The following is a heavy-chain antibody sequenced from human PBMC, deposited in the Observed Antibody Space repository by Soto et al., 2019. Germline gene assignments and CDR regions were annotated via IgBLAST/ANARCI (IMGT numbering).Heavy chain of an antibody. V-gene: IGHV1-2*02. D-gene: IGHD6-13*01. J-gene: IGHJ3*02. CDR2: INPNSGGT. CDR1: GYTFTGYY. CDR3: ARAPGSSSWSLYAFDI. Sequence: QVQLVQSGAEVKKPGASVKVSCKASGYTFTGYYMHWVRQAPGQGLEWMGWINPNSGGTNYAQKFQGRVTMTRDTSITTAYMELSRLRSDDTAVYYCARAPGSSSWSLYAFDIWGQGTMVTVSS.